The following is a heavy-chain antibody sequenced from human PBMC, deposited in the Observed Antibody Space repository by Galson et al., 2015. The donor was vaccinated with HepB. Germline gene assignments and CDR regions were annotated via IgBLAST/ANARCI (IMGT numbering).Heavy chain of an antibody. CDR2: INTNTGDP. CDR3: ARESVATMVRGVLDF. V-gene: IGHV7-4-1*02. CDR1: GSTFTKSE. D-gene: IGHD3-10*01. J-gene: IGHJ4*02. Sequence: SVTVSCKASGSTFTKSEMNWVRQAPGQGPEWMGWINTNTGDPTYAQGFKRRFVFSVDASVNTAYLQISSLKAEDTAVYYCARESVATMVRGVLDFWGQGTLVTVSS.